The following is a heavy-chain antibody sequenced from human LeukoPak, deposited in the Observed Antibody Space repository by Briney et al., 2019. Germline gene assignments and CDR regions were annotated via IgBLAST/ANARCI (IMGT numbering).Heavy chain of an antibody. CDR1: GGSVSSGYYY. CDR2: IYYTGST. CDR3: ASDRGWEVFDF. Sequence: PSETLSLTCTVSGGSVSSGYYYWSWIRQPPGKGLEWIGNIYYTGSTTYNPSLKSRTTISSYTSKNQFSLSLTSVTAADTAIYFCASDRGWEVFDFWGQGILVTVSS. V-gene: IGHV4-61*01. J-gene: IGHJ4*02. D-gene: IGHD1-26*01.